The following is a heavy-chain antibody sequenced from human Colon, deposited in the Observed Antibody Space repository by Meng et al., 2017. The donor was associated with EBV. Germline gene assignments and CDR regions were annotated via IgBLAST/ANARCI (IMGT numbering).Heavy chain of an antibody. D-gene: IGHD2-21*01. CDR1: VRSISSGIYY. CDR3: ASFDHIPRRNYFDY. V-gene: IGHV4-30-4*01. Sequence: RAGPVEPSRPLPLPCSLSVRSISSGIYYWSWIRQPPGKGLEWIGYIHHSGSAYYHPSLKSRVSISVDTSKNQFSLNLNSMTAADTAVYYCASFDHIPRRNYFDYWGQGTLVTVSS. J-gene: IGHJ4*02. CDR2: IHHSGSA.